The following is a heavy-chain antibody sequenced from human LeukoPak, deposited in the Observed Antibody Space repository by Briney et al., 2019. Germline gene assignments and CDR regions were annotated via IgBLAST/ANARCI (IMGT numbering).Heavy chain of an antibody. D-gene: IGHD4-17*01. CDR1: GGSFSGYY. Sequence: SETPSLTCAVYGGSFSGYYWSWLRQPPGKGLEWIGEINHSGSTNYNPSLKSRVTISVDTSKNQFSLKLSSVTAADTAVYYCARVGDYGDTNWFDPWGQGTLVTVSS. CDR3: ARVGDYGDTNWFDP. CDR2: INHSGST. V-gene: IGHV4-34*01. J-gene: IGHJ5*02.